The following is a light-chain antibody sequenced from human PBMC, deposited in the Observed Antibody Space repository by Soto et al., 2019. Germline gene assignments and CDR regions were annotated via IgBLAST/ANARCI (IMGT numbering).Light chain of an antibody. Sequence: VLTQPPSVSVAPEKTTTITCGGNNIGDKRVHWYRQKSGQAPVLLISYDSDRPSGIPERFSGSNSGNTATLTISRVEAGDEADYYCQVWDIMTDNYVFGGGTKLTVL. CDR1: NIGDKR. V-gene: IGLV3-21*04. CDR2: YDS. J-gene: IGLJ1*01. CDR3: QVWDIMTDNYV.